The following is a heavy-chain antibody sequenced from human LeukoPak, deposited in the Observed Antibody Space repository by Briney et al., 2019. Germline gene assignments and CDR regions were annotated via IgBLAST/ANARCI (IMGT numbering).Heavy chain of an antibody. J-gene: IGHJ6*02. V-gene: IGHV3-7*01. CDR2: IKQDGSEK. D-gene: IGHD3-22*01. CDR3: ARAEQYYYDSSLYYYYYGMDV. Sequence: PGGSLRLSCAASGFTFSSYWMSWVRQAPGKGLEWVANIKQDGSEKYYVDSVKGRFTISRDNAKNSLYLQMNSLRAEDTAVYYCARAEQYYYDSSLYYYYYGMDVWGQGTTVTVSS. CDR1: GFTFSSYW.